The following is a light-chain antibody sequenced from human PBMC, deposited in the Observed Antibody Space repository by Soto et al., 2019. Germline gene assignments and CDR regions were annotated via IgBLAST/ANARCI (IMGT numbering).Light chain of an antibody. V-gene: IGLV2-14*01. CDR1: SSDVGGYNY. CDR2: DVS. Sequence: QSVLTQPASVSGSPGQSITISCTGTSSDVGGYNYVSWYQQHPGKAPKLMIYDVSNRPSGVSSRFSGSKSGNTASLTISGLQAEDEADYYCSSYTSSSTRVFGTGTKVNVL. J-gene: IGLJ1*01. CDR3: SSYTSSSTRV.